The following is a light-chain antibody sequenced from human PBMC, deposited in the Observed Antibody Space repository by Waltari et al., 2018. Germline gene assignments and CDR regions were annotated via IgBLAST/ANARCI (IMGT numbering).Light chain of an antibody. CDR1: QSVLYNSNNKNY. CDR2: WAS. CDR3: QQYDTPPFT. J-gene: IGKJ3*01. V-gene: IGKV4-1*01. Sequence: DIVMTQSPDSLAVSLGERATINCKSSQSVLYNSNNKNYLAWDQQKPGQPPKLLIYWASTRESGVPDLFSGSGSGTDFALTISSLQAEDVAVYYCQQYDTPPFTFGPGTKVDIK.